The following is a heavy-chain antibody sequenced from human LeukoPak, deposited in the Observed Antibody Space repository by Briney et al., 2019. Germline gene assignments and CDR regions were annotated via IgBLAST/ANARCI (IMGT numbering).Heavy chain of an antibody. Sequence: ASVKVSCKVSGYTLTELSMHWVRQAPGKGLEWMGGFDPEDGETIYAQKFQGRVTMTEDTSTDTAYMELSSLRSEDTAVYYCARTNYYDSSGYQGAGTYYYGMDVWGQGTTVTVSS. V-gene: IGHV1-24*01. CDR2: FDPEDGET. CDR3: ARTNYYDSSGYQGAGTYYYGMDV. CDR1: GYTLTELS. J-gene: IGHJ6*02. D-gene: IGHD3-22*01.